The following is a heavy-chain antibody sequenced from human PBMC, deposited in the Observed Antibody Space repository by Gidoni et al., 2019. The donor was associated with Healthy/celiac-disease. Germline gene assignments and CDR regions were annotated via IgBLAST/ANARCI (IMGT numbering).Heavy chain of an antibody. Sequence: QVQLQESGPGLVKPSQTLSLTCTVSGGSISSGSYYWSWIRQPAGKGLEWIGRIYTSGSTNYNPSLKSRVTMSVDTSKNQFSLKLSSVTAADTAVYYCASSNDFWSGYYGAFDYWGQGTLVTVSS. J-gene: IGHJ4*02. D-gene: IGHD3-3*01. CDR3: ASSNDFWSGYYGAFDY. CDR1: GGSISSGSYY. V-gene: IGHV4-61*02. CDR2: IYTSGST.